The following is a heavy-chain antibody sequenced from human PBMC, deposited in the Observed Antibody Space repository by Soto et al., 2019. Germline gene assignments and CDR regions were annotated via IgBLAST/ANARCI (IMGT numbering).Heavy chain of an antibody. CDR1: GFTFDDYG. V-gene: IGHV3-20*01. CDR2: INWNGGST. D-gene: IGHD2-2*01. J-gene: IGHJ6*03. CDR3: ARSQWRWYCSSTSCYVNGENYYYYYYYMDV. Sequence: GGSLRLSCAASGFTFDDYGMSWVRQAPGKGLEWVSGINWNGGSTGYADSVKGRFTISRDNAKNSLYLQMNSLRAEDTALYHCARSQWRWYCSSTSCYVNGENYYYYYYYMDVWGKGTTVTVSS.